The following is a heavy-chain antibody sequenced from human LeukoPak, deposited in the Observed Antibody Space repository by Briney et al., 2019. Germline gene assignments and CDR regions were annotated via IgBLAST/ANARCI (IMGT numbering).Heavy chain of an antibody. D-gene: IGHD2-8*02. Sequence: GESLKISCKGSGYSFTNYWIAWVRQAPGKGLEWVATIKQDGSEKYYVDSVKGRFTISRDNTKNSLYLQMNSLRAEDTAVYYFAREGYWASDIWGQGTMVTVSS. CDR2: IKQDGSEK. J-gene: IGHJ3*02. CDR3: AREGYWASDI. CDR1: GYSFTNYW. V-gene: IGHV3-7*01.